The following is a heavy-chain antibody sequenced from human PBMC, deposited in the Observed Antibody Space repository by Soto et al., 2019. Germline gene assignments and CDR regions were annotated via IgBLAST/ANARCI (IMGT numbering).Heavy chain of an antibody. D-gene: IGHD3-10*01. CDR1: GYTFTSYY. Sequence: QVQLVQSGAEVKKPGASVKVSCKASGYTFTSYYMHWVRQAPGQGLEWMGIINPSGGSTSYAKKFQGRVTMTRDTSTSTVYMELSSLRSEDTAVYYCARDLGITMVREEVPTNWFDPWGQGTLVTVSS. V-gene: IGHV1-46*01. CDR3: ARDLGITMVREEVPTNWFDP. CDR2: INPSGGST. J-gene: IGHJ5*02.